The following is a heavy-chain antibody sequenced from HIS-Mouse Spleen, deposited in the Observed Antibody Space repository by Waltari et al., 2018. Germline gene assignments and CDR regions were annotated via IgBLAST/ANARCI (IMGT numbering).Heavy chain of an antibody. D-gene: IGHD6-19*01. Sequence: QVTLRESGPALVKPTQTLTLTCTFSGFSLSTSGMCVIWILQPPGKALEWLARIDWDDDKSYSTSLKTRLTISKDTSKNQVVLTMTNMDPVDTATYYCARIAEGYTSGWYAFDYWGQGTLVTVSS. J-gene: IGHJ4*02. CDR3: ARIAEGYTSGWYAFDY. CDR2: IDWDDDK. CDR1: GFSLSTSGMC. V-gene: IGHV2-70*15.